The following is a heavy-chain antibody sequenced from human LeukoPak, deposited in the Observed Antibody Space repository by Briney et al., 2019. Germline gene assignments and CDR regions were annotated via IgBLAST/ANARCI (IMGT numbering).Heavy chain of an antibody. CDR1: GYTFTGYY. V-gene: IGHV1-2*02. J-gene: IGHJ4*02. CDR3: ARYPSGNYTIGDY. CDR2: INHNSGGT. Sequence: ASVKVSCKASGYTFTGYYMHWVRQAPGQGLEWMGWINHNSGGTNYAQKFQGRVTMTRDTSISTAYMELSRLRSDDTAVYHCARYPSGNYTIGDYWGQGTLVTVS. D-gene: IGHD1-26*01.